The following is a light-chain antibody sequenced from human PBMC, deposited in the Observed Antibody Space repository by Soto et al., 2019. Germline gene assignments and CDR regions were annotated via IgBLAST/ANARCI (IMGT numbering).Light chain of an antibody. Sequence: DIQMTQAPSFVSAFVGDRVTITCRASQVISSWLAWYQQKPGKAPKPLIYAASSLQSGVPSRFSGSESGTDFTLTISSLQPEDSATYYCQQASSFPLTFGGGTKVDIK. V-gene: IGKV1-12*01. CDR3: QQASSFPLT. CDR1: QVISSW. J-gene: IGKJ4*01. CDR2: AAS.